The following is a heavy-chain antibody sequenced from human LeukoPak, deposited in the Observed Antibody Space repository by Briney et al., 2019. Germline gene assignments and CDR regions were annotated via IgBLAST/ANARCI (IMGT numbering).Heavy chain of an antibody. J-gene: IGHJ4*02. CDR3: AREGGSSGYYYLFDY. D-gene: IGHD3-22*01. Sequence: ASVKVSCKASGYTLTSYDISWVRQAPGQGLEWMGGISTYNGNTNYAQKFQGRVTMTRDTSISTANMELSRLRSDDTAVYYCAREGGSSGYYYLFDYWGQGTLVTVSS. CDR2: ISTYNGNT. CDR1: GYTLTSYD. V-gene: IGHV1-18*01.